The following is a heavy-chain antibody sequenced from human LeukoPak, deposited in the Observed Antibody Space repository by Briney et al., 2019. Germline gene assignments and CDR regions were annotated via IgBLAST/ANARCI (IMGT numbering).Heavy chain of an antibody. CDR1: GFTFSSYS. V-gene: IGHV3-21*01. Sequence: GGSLRLSCAASGFTFSSYSMNWVRQAPGKGLEWVSSISSSSSYIYYADSVKSRFTISRDNAKNSLYLQMNSLRAEDTAVYYCARDLTHVVVIATPGYWGQGTLVTVSS. D-gene: IGHD2-21*01. J-gene: IGHJ4*02. CDR2: ISSSSSYI. CDR3: ARDLTHVVVIATPGY.